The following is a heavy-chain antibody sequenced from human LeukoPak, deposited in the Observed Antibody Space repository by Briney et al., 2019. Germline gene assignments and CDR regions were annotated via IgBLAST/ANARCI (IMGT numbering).Heavy chain of an antibody. Sequence: ASVKVSCKASGYTFTSYDINWVRQATGQELEWMGWMNPHSDNTAYAQKFQGRVTMTKNTSISTAYMELSSLGSDDTAVYYCTRRANGRRYNWFDTWGQGILVTVSS. V-gene: IGHV1-8*01. CDR2: MNPHSDNT. D-gene: IGHD2-8*01. CDR1: GYTFTSYD. J-gene: IGHJ5*02. CDR3: TRRANGRRYNWFDT.